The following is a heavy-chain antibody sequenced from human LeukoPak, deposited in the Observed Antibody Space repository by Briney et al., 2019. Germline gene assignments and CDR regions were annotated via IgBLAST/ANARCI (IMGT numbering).Heavy chain of an antibody. V-gene: IGHV4-61*08. J-gene: IGHJ3*02. CDR2: IYYSGST. Sequence: SETLSLTCTVSGGSISSGGYYWSWIRQHPGKGLEWIGYIYYSGSTNYNPSLKSRVTISVDTSKNQFSLKLSSVTAADTAVYYCARERNDYGDYGAFDIWGQGTMVTVSS. CDR1: GGSISSGGYY. D-gene: IGHD4-17*01. CDR3: ARERNDYGDYGAFDI.